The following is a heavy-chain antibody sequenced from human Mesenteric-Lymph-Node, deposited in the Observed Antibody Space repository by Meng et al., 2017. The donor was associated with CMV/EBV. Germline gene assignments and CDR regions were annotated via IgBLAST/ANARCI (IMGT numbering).Heavy chain of an antibody. Sequence: SVKVSCKASGGTFSSYAISWVRQAPGQGLEWMGGIIPILGIANYAQKFQGRVTITADKSTSTAYMELSSLRSEDTAVYYCARADYGDYVLPPNYYYGMDVWGQGTTVTVSS. J-gene: IGHJ6*02. CDR2: IIPILGIA. V-gene: IGHV1-69*10. D-gene: IGHD4-17*01. CDR1: GGTFSSYA. CDR3: ARADYGDYVLPPNYYYGMDV.